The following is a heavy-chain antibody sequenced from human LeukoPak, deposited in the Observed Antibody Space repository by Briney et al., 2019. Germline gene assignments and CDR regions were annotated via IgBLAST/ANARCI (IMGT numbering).Heavy chain of an antibody. CDR2: IRSKANSYAT. CDR3: TRPLYSSSSGYYYYYMDV. J-gene: IGHJ6*03. D-gene: IGHD6-6*01. CDR1: GFTFSGSA. V-gene: IGHV3-73*01. Sequence: GGPLRLSCAASGFTFSGSAMHWVRQASGKGLEWVGRIRSKANSYATAYAASVKGRFTISRDDSKNTAYLQMNSLKTEDTAVYYCTRPLYSSSSGYYYYYMDVWGKGTTVTVSS.